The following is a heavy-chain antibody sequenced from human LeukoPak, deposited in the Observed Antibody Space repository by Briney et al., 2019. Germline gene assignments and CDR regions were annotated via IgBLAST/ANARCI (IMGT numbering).Heavy chain of an antibody. CDR2: ISGSGGST. Sequence: GSLTLSCAASGFTFSSYAMSWVRQPPGKGLEWVSAISGSGGSTYYADSMKGRFTISRDNSKNKLYLQMNSLIAEDTAVYYCAKGFGSGYPFDPWGQGTLVTVSS. CDR3: AKGFGSGYPFDP. D-gene: IGHD3-22*01. V-gene: IGHV3-23*01. CDR1: GFTFSSYA. J-gene: IGHJ5*02.